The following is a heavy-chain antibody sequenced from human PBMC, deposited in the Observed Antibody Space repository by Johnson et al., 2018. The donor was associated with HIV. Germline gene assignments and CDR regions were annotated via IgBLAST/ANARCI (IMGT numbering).Heavy chain of an antibody. CDR2: IDWNGGRQ. CDR1: GFTFDDYG. J-gene: IGHJ3*01. CDR3: ARDWDYYDSSGYYYANMVDAFDV. V-gene: IGHV3-20*04. Sequence: VQLVESGGGVVRPGGSLRLSCAASGFTFDDYGMSWVRQPPGKGLEWVSSIDWNGGRQGYVDSVKGRFTISRDNAKNSLYMEMNSLRAEDTALYYCARDWDYYDSSGYYYANMVDAFDVWGQGTVVTVSS. D-gene: IGHD3-22*01.